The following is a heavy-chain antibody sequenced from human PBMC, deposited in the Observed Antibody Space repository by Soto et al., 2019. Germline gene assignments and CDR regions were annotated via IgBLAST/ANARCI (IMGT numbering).Heavy chain of an antibody. D-gene: IGHD2-15*01. J-gene: IGHJ5*02. V-gene: IGHV3-74*01. CDR3: ARVRSVVVVAATPEWFDP. Sequence: EVQLVESGGGLVQPGGSLRLSCAASGFTFSSYWMHWARQAPGKGLVWVSRINSDGSSTSYADSVKGRFTISRDNAKKTLYLQMNSLRAEDTAVYYCARVRSVVVVAATPEWFDPWGQGTLVTVSS. CDR2: INSDGSST. CDR1: GFTFSSYW.